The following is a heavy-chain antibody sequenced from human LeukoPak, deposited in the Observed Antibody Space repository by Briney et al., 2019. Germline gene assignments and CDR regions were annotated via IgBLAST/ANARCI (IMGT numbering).Heavy chain of an antibody. V-gene: IGHV4-30-4*01. D-gene: IGHD3-22*01. CDR1: GGSISSGDYY. J-gene: IGHJ3*02. CDR3: ASGDYYDSSGYYPNAFDI. Sequence: SEALSLTCTVSGGSISSGDYYWSWIRQPPGKGLEWIGYIYYSGSTYYNPSLKSRVTISVDTSKNQFSLKLSSVTAADTAVYYCASGDYYDSSGYYPNAFDIWGQGTMVTVSS. CDR2: IYYSGST.